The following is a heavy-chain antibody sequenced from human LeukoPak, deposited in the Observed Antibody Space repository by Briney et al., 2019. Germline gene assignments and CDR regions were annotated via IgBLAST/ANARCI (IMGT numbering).Heavy chain of an antibody. CDR3: AKARAGDITAAFNY. V-gene: IGHV3-23*01. CDR1: GFTFNSYA. D-gene: IGHD6-13*01. J-gene: IGHJ4*02. Sequence: PGGSLRLSCAASGFTFNSYAMSWVRQAPGKGLEWVSGISSGGNTYYADSVKGRFTISRDNSENTLNLLMNSLRAEDTAIYYCAKARAGDITAAFNYWGQGTLVTVSS. CDR2: ISSGGNT.